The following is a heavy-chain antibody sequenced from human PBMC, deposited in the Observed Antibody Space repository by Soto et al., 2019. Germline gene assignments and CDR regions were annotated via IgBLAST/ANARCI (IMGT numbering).Heavy chain of an antibody. CDR3: ASGDCSSTSCYYFDY. Sequence: GSLRLSCAASGFTVSSNYMSWVRQAPGKGLEWVSVIYSGGSTYYADSVKGRFTISRDNSKNTLYLQMNSLRAEDTAVYYCASGDCSSTSCYYFDYWGQGTLVTVSS. V-gene: IGHV3-53*01. D-gene: IGHD2-2*01. CDR2: IYSGGST. CDR1: GFTVSSNY. J-gene: IGHJ4*02.